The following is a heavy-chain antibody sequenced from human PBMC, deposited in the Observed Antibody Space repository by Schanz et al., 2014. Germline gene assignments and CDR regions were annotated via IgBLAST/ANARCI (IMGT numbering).Heavy chain of an antibody. Sequence: EVQLLASGGGLVQPGGSLRLTCLTSGFTFTDHAMSWVRQAPGKGLEWVSTIASGGSHTFYADSVTGRFTISGDNSKNTLFLQVNSLRAEDTAVYYCARDRPSGYALDFWGQGTLVTVSS. CDR2: IASGGSHT. D-gene: IGHD5-12*01. CDR3: ARDRPSGYALDF. CDR1: GFTFTDHA. J-gene: IGHJ4*02. V-gene: IGHV3-23*01.